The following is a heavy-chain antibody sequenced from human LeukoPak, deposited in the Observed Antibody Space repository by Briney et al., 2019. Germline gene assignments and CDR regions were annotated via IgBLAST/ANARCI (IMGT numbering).Heavy chain of an antibody. V-gene: IGHV3-23*01. Sequence: GGSLRLSCAASGFTFSIYAMNWVRQAPGKGLEWVSAISGSGGTTYYTDSVKGRFTISRDNSKNTLYLQMNSLRAEDTAVYYCAKDRSDAVVIAEYWGQGILVTVSS. CDR2: ISGSGGTT. J-gene: IGHJ4*02. CDR3: AKDRSDAVVIAEY. CDR1: GFTFSIYA. D-gene: IGHD2-21*01.